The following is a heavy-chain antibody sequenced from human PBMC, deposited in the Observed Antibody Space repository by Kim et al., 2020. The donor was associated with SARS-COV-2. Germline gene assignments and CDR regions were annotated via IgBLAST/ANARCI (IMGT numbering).Heavy chain of an antibody. D-gene: IGHD3-9*01. CDR3: AKVGYDWSIDY. J-gene: IGHJ4*02. Sequence: GGSLRLSCAASGFSFSNNWMYWVRQAPGKGLVWVSRIDSDGSITNYADSVKARFIISRDNGKNTLYLQMKSLRAEDTAVYYCAKVGYDWSIDYWGQGTLVTVSS. V-gene: IGHV3-74*01. CDR2: IDSDGSIT. CDR1: GFSFSNNW.